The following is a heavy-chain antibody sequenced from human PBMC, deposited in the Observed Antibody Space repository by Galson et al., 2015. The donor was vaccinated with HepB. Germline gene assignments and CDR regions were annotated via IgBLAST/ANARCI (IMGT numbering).Heavy chain of an antibody. V-gene: IGHV3-30*04. Sequence: SLRLSCAGSGFTFSSYAMHWVHQAPGKGLEWVAVISFDGFNKYYADSVKGRFTISRDNSKNTLYLQMNSLSAEDTAVYYCARGRMVRGLSLRYDAVDIWGQGTMVTVSS. D-gene: IGHD3-10*01. J-gene: IGHJ3*02. CDR3: ARGRMVRGLSLRYDAVDI. CDR2: ISFDGFNK. CDR1: GFTFSSYA.